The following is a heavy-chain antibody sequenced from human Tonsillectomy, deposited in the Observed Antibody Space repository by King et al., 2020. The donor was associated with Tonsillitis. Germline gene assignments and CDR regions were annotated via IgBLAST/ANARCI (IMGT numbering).Heavy chain of an antibody. J-gene: IGHJ2*01. V-gene: IGHV3-30*18. CDR3: AKDGIVLSDWYFDL. CDR2: IAYDGSYE. CDR1: GFSFSNYG. Sequence: VQLVESGGGVVQPGRSLRLSCAASGFSFSNYGMHWVRQAPGKGLEWVALIAYDGSYENYADSVKGRFTISRDNSKNTLYLEMNSLRVEDTALYYCAKDGIVLSDWYFDLWGRGTLVTVSS. D-gene: IGHD2-15*01.